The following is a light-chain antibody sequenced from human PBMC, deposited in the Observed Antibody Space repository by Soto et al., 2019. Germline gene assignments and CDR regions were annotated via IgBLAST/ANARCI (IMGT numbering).Light chain of an antibody. CDR2: WAS. Sequence: DIVMTQSPESLAVSLGERATINCKSSQSVLYRSNNENYLAWYQQKPGQPPKLLIYWASTRESGVPDRFSGSGSVTDFTLTISSLQAADVAVYYCQLYYSPPLTFGQGTRLEIK. CDR3: QLYYSPPLT. CDR1: QSVLYRSNNENY. V-gene: IGKV4-1*01. J-gene: IGKJ5*01.